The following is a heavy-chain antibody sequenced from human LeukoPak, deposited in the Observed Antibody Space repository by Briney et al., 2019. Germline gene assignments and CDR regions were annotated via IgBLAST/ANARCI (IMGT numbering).Heavy chain of an antibody. Sequence: GGSLRLSCAASGFTFDQYPMHWFRQVQGKGLEWVSVISWDGVSTYYAHSVKGRCTISRDSSKNSLYLQMNSQRTEDTALYYCAKGRVIYSTQSATDYWGQGTLVTVSS. J-gene: IGHJ4*02. V-gene: IGHV3-43*01. D-gene: IGHD6-13*01. CDR3: AKGRVIYSTQSATDY. CDR2: ISWDGVST. CDR1: GFTFDQYP.